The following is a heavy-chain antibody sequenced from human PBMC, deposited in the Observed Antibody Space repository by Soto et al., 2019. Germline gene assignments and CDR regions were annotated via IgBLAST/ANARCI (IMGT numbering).Heavy chain of an antibody. J-gene: IGHJ5*02. Sequence: QVQLVQSGAEVKKPGSSVKVSCKASGGTFSSYAISWVRQAPGQGLEWMGGNIPIFGTSNYAQKFQGRVTITADESTSTAYMGLSSLRSEDTAVYYCAGAWSYSPPGRRDWFDPWGQGTLVTDSS. CDR1: GGTFSSYA. D-gene: IGHD5-18*01. CDR2: NIPIFGTS. CDR3: AGAWSYSPPGRRDWFDP. V-gene: IGHV1-69*01.